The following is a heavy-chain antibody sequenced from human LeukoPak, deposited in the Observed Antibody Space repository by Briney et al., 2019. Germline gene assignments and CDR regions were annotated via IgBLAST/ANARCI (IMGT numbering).Heavy chain of an antibody. J-gene: IGHJ5*02. D-gene: IGHD4/OR15-4a*01. Sequence: GGSLRLSCAGSGFIFSSYAMHWVRQAPGKGLEWVAVISYDGTNKYYEDSVKGRFTISRDNSKNTLNLQMNSLRAEDTAVYYCARVTGAPHSLDPWGQGTLVTVSS. CDR3: ARVTGAPHSLDP. V-gene: IGHV3-30*04. CDR2: ISYDGTNK. CDR1: GFIFSSYA.